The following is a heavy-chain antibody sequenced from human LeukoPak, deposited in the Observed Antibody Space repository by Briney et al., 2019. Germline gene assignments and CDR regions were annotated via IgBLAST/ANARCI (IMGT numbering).Heavy chain of an antibody. V-gene: IGHV3-74*01. D-gene: IGHD6-6*01. CDR3: VGTIASRGSEY. CDR2: LPPDELGI. Sequence: GGSLRLSCAASGFTFTNYWMHWVRQAPGMGLVWVSRLPPDELGIIYADSVKGRFTVPRDNAKNTVYLQMNDLRVDDTAMYYCVGTIASRGSEYWGQGALVTVSS. CDR1: GFTFTNYW. J-gene: IGHJ4*02.